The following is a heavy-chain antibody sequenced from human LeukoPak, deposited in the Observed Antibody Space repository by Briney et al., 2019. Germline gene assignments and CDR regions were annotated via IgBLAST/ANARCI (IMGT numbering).Heavy chain of an antibody. CDR2: ISGSSTYT. D-gene: IGHD3-9*01. V-gene: IGHV3-11*05. Sequence: GGSLRLSCAASGFTFSDYYMSWIRQAPGKGLEWISYISGSSTYTNYADSVKGRFTISRDNAKNSLFLQMNSLRAEDMAVYYCARGDDWFLYWGQGTLVTVSS. J-gene: IGHJ4*02. CDR1: GFTFSDYY. CDR3: ARGDDWFLY.